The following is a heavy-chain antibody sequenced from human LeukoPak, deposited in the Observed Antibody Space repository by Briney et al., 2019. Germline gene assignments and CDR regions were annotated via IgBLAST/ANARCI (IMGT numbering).Heavy chain of an antibody. CDR1: GGSFSGYY. CDR2: IYYSGST. Sequence: SETLSLTCAVYGGSFSGYYWSWIRQPPGKGLEWIGYIYYSGSTNYNPSLKSRVTISVDTSNNQFSLKLSSVTAADTAVYYCARAFYPGYYSYMAVWGKGTTVTVSS. V-gene: IGHV4-59*01. CDR3: ARAFYPGYYSYMAV. D-gene: IGHD3-3*02. J-gene: IGHJ6*03.